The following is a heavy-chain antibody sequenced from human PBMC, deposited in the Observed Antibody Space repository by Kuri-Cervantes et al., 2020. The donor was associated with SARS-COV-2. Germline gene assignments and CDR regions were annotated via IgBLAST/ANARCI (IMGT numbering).Heavy chain of an antibody. Sequence: GESLKISCAASGFTFSNAWMSWVRQAPGKGLEYVSAITSDGDTTFHADSVKGGFTISRDNSKNTLYLQLGSLRAEDMAVYYCAREPHFGDLDFWGQGTLVTVSS. CDR3: AREPHFGDLDF. V-gene: IGHV3-64*02. CDR1: GFTFSNAW. D-gene: IGHD3-10*01. J-gene: IGHJ4*02. CDR2: ITSDGDTT.